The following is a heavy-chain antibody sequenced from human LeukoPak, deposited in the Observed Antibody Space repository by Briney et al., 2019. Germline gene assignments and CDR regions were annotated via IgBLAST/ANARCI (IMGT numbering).Heavy chain of an antibody. J-gene: IGHJ4*02. D-gene: IGHD3-10*01. CDR3: ARATGWFGELPT. CDR1: GFTFSDYY. CDR2: ISSSSGYT. V-gene: IGHV3-11*06. Sequence: GGSLRLSCAASGFTFSDYYMSWIRQAPGKGLEWVSYISSSSGYTNYADSVKGRFTISRDNAKNSLYLQMNSLRAEDTAVYYCARATGWFGELPTWGQGTLVTVSS.